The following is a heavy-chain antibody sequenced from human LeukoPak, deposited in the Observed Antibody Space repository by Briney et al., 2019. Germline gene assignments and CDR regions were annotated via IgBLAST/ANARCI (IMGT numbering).Heavy chain of an antibody. CDR1: SGSFSGYY. CDR3: ARGPPAKPGTGYYYGMDV. Sequence: SETLSLTCAVYSGSFSGYYWSWIRQPPGKGLEWIGEISHSGSTNYNPSLKSRVTISVDMSKNQFSLKLGSVTAADTAVYYCARGPPAKPGTGYYYGMDVWGQGTTVTVSS. CDR2: ISHSGST. D-gene: IGHD2-2*01. J-gene: IGHJ6*02. V-gene: IGHV4-34*01.